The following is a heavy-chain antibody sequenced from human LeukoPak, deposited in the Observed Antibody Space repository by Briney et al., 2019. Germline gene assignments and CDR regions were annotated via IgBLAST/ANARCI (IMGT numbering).Heavy chain of an antibody. Sequence: GGSLRLSCAASGFTFSSYGMHWVRQAPGKGLEWVAFIQYDGNIKYYADSVKGRFTISRDDSKNTLFLQMSSLRGEDTAVYYCARGNNYYDSNSYYKYWGQGTLVTVSS. CDR3: ARGNNYYDSNSYYKY. J-gene: IGHJ4*02. CDR1: GFTFSSYG. V-gene: IGHV3-30*02. CDR2: IQYDGNIK. D-gene: IGHD3-22*01.